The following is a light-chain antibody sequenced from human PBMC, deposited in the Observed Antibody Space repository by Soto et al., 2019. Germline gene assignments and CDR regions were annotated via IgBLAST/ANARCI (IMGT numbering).Light chain of an antibody. CDR3: QSYDISLSGYVA. CDR1: SSNIGAGYD. V-gene: IGLV1-40*01. CDR2: SNN. J-gene: IGLJ2*01. Sequence: QSVLTQPPSVSGAPGQRVTISCTGSSSNIGAGYDVHWYQQLPGTAPKLLIFSNNNRPSGVPDRFSGSKSGTSASLAITGLQAEDEADYYCQSYDISLSGYVAFGGGTKLTVL.